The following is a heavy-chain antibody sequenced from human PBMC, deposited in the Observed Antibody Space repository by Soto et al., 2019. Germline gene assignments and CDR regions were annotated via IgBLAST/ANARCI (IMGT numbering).Heavy chain of an antibody. V-gene: IGHV4-59*08. CDR2: MYNIGST. CDR3: AGEIAAAGTGSTFDV. CDR1: GGSISGYY. D-gene: IGHD6-13*01. Sequence: SETLSLTCTVSGGSISGYYWNWLRQPPGKGLEWIGYMYNIGSTNYNPSLRSRVTMSIDTSQEQFSLKLTSVTATDTAVYYCAGEIAAAGTGSTFDVWGQGTMVTVSS. J-gene: IGHJ3*01.